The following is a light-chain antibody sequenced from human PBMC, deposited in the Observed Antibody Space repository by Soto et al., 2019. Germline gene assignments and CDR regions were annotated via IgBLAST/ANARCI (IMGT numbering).Light chain of an antibody. V-gene: IGKV3-11*01. Sequence: DILLTQSPYSLAVSLGERATINCKSSQSVSSYLAWYQQKPGQAPRLLIYDASNRATGIPARFSGSGSATDFTLTISSLEPEDFAVYYCQHRSNWPITFGQGTRLEIK. CDR3: QHRSNWPIT. J-gene: IGKJ5*01. CDR2: DAS. CDR1: QSVSSY.